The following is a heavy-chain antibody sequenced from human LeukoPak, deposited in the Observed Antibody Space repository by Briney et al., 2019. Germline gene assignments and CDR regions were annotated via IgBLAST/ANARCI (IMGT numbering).Heavy chain of an antibody. Sequence: PGGSLRLSCAASGFTFDDYGMSWVRQAPGKGLEWVCGINWNGGSTVYADSVKGRFTISRDNAKNSLYLQMNSLRAEDTALYYCAAGYSSSWENYYFDYWGQGTLVTVSS. CDR1: GFTFDDYG. CDR3: AAGYSSSWENYYFDY. J-gene: IGHJ4*02. CDR2: INWNGGST. D-gene: IGHD6-13*01. V-gene: IGHV3-20*04.